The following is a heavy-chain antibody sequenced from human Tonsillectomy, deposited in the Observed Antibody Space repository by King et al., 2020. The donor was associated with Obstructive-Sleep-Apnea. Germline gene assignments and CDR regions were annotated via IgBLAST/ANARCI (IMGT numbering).Heavy chain of an antibody. J-gene: IGHJ4*02. D-gene: IGHD1-1*01. V-gene: IGHV3-7*01. CDR1: GISFSNYW. Sequence: QLVESGGGLVQPGGSLRLSCTVSGISFSNYWMSWVRQAPGTGLEWVANIKKDGSERYYVDAVKGRFTISRDNAKNSLFLQMNILIGEDTAVYFCALITGSDYWGQGTMVTVSS. CDR2: IKKDGSER. CDR3: ALITGSDY.